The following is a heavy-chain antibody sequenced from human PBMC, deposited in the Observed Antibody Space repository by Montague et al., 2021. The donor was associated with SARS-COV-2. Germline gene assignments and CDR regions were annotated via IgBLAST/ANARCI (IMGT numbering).Heavy chain of an antibody. J-gene: IGHJ4*02. Sequence: SLRLSCAASGFTFGDHAMHWVRQAPGKGPEWISGITWDSATLGYADSVKGRFTISRDNAKNSLYLQMNSLRAEDTALYYCAEDFDYYDSSGYFDYWGQGTLVTVSS. V-gene: IGHV3-9*01. D-gene: IGHD3-22*01. CDR1: GFTFGDHA. CDR3: AEDFDYYDSSGYFDY. CDR2: ITWDSATL.